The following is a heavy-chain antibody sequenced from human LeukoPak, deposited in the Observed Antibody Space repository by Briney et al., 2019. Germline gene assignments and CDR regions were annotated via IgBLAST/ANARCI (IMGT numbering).Heavy chain of an antibody. CDR2: IYHSGST. D-gene: IGHD4-17*01. V-gene: IGHV4-38-2*01. Sequence: PSETLSLTXAVSGYSISSGYYWGWIRQPPGKGLEWIGSIYHSGSTYYNPSLKSRVTISVDTSKNQFSLKLSSVTAADTAVYYCARRRRNGDYGYWGLGTLVTVSS. CDR1: GYSISSGYY. J-gene: IGHJ4*02. CDR3: ARRRRNGDYGY.